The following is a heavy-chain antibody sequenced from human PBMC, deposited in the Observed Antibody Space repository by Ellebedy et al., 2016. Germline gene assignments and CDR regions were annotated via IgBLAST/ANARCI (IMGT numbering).Heavy chain of an antibody. V-gene: IGHV3-48*04. CDR3: ARSSAYSSGYDAFDL. D-gene: IGHD5-18*01. CDR2: ISSGSSTI. J-gene: IGHJ3*01. Sequence: GGSLRLSCAASGFTFSTYTLNWVRQAPGKGLEWVSYISSGSSTIYYADSVKGRFTISRDNAKNSLYLQMNSLSAGDTAAYFCARSSAYSSGYDAFDLWGQGTMVTVSS. CDR1: GFTFSTYT.